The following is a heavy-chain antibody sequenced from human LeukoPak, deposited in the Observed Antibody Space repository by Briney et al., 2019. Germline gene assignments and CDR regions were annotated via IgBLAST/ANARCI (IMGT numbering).Heavy chain of an antibody. J-gene: IGHJ4*02. D-gene: IGHD1-26*01. CDR1: GFTFSSYA. Sequence: PGGSLRLSCAASGFTFSSYAMHWVRQAPGKGLEWVAVISYDGSNKYYADSVKGRFTISRDNSKNTLYLQMNSLRAEDTAVYYCARDMSGSYYGYYFDYWGQGTLVTVSS. CDR2: ISYDGSNK. V-gene: IGHV3-30-3*01. CDR3: ARDMSGSYYGYYFDY.